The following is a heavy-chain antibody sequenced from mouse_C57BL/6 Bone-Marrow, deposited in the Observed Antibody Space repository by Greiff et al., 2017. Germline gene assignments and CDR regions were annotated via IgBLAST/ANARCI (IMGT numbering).Heavy chain of an antibody. Sequence: EVQRVESGGGLVQPGESLKLSCESNEYEFPSHDMSWVRKTPEKRLELVAAINSDGGSNYYPDTMERRFIISRDNTKKTLYLQMSSLRSEDTALYYGASQLTWDRGDDFDYWGQGTTLT. CDR1: EYEFPSHD. CDR2: INSDGGSN. V-gene: IGHV5-2*01. CDR3: ASQLTWDRGDDFDY. J-gene: IGHJ2*01. D-gene: IGHD3-3*01.